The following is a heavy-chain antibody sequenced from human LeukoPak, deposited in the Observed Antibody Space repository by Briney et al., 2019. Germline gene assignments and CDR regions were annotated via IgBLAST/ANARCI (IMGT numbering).Heavy chain of an antibody. D-gene: IGHD5-18*01. CDR3: ARVGRIQLWPDFDY. Sequence: ASVKVSCKGSGYTFHNYAINWVRQAPGQGLEWMGWVSPYNGQGKYAQKFQGRVTLTTDTPATTAHMELRSLTSDDTAVYYCARVGRIQLWPDFDYWGQGTLVTVSS. J-gene: IGHJ4*02. CDR1: GYTFHNYA. CDR2: VSPYNGQG. V-gene: IGHV1-18*04.